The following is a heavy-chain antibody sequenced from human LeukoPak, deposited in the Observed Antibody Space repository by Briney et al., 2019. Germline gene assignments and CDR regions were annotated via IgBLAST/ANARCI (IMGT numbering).Heavy chain of an antibody. Sequence: GASVKVSCKVSGYTLTELSMHWVRQAPGKGLEWMGGFDPEDGETIYAQKFQGRVTMTEDTSTDTAYMELSSLRSEDTAVYYCATGRRYCSSTSCSHFDYWGQGTLVTVSS. D-gene: IGHD2-2*01. CDR2: FDPEDGET. J-gene: IGHJ4*02. V-gene: IGHV1-24*01. CDR1: GYTLTELS. CDR3: ATGRRYCSSTSCSHFDY.